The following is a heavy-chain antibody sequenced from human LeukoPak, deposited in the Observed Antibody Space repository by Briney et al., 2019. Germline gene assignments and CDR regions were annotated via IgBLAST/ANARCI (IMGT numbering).Heavy chain of an antibody. CDR2: INHSGST. CDR3: ARGSLWRWFGY. V-gene: IGHV4-34*01. D-gene: IGHD3-10*01. CDR1: GGSFSGYY. J-gene: IGHJ4*02. Sequence: SETLSLTCVVYGGSFSGYYWSWIRQPPGKGLEWIGEINHSGSTNYNPSLKSRVTISVDTSKNQFSLKLSSVTAADTAVYYCARGSLWRWFGYWGQGTLVTVSS.